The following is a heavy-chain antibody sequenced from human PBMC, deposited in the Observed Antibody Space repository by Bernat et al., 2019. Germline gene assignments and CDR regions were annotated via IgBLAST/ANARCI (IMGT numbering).Heavy chain of an antibody. V-gene: IGHV4-59*08. CDR2: IYYSGST. CDR1: GGSISSYY. Sequence: QVQLQESGPGLVKPSETLSLTCTVSGGSISSYYWSWIRQPPGKGLEWIGYIYYSGSTNYNPSLKSRVTISVDTSTNQFSLKLSSVTAAATAVYYCARNLRYMHGMAVWGQGTTVTVSS. J-gene: IGHJ6*02. D-gene: IGHD1-1*01. CDR3: ARNLRYMHGMAV.